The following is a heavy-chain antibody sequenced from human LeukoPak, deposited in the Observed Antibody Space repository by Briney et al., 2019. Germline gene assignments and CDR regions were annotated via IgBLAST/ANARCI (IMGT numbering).Heavy chain of an antibody. CDR1: GFTFSNYG. CDR2: ISSDETNI. Sequence: PGGSLRLSCATSGFTFSNYGMHWVRQAPGKGLEWVAVISSDETNIRYGDSVKGRFTVSRDNAKNTLYLQMNSVRAEDTAVYYCAKDPYRVVFATGNYLDPWGQGTLVTVSS. J-gene: IGHJ5*02. CDR3: AKDPYRVVFATGNYLDP. V-gene: IGHV3-30*18. D-gene: IGHD2-15*01.